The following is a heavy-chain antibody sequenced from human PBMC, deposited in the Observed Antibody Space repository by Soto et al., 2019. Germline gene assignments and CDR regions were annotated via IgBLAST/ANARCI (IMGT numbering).Heavy chain of an antibody. J-gene: IGHJ4*02. D-gene: IGHD2-21*01. CDR3: ARDPLRNCGGDCYPDY. CDR1: GFTFSSYS. V-gene: IGHV3-21*01. Sequence: GGSLRLSCAASGFTFSSYSMNWVRQAPGKGLEWVSSISSSSSYIYYADSVKGRFTISRDNAKNSLYLQMNSLRAEDTAVYYCARDPLRNCGGDCYPDYWGQGTLVTVSS. CDR2: ISSSSSYI.